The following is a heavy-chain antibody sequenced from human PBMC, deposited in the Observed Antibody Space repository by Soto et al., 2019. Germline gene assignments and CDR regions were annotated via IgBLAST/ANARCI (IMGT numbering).Heavy chain of an antibody. CDR1: GYTFISYG. J-gene: IGHJ4*02. CDR3: ARVPGIAVVGLDFDY. D-gene: IGHD6-19*01. V-gene: IGHV1-18*01. Sequence: QVQLVQSGAEVKKPGASVKVSCKASGYTFISYGISWVRQAPGQGLEWMGWISAYNGNTNYAQKLQGRVTVTTDTSTSTAYMELRSLRSDDTAVYYCARVPGIAVVGLDFDYWGQGTLVTVSS. CDR2: ISAYNGNT.